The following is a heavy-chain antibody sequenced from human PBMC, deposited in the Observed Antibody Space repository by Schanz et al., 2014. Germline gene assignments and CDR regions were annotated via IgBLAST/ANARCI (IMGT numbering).Heavy chain of an antibody. D-gene: IGHD6-13*01. CDR3: ARGLIAAAGGAFDY. J-gene: IGHJ4*02. Sequence: EVHLVESGGGLVQPGGSLRLSCATSGLTFTSAWMTWVRQAPGKGLEWVSAINTGVNTYYADSVRGRFTMSRDNSKNTLYLQMNSLRAGDAAVYYCARGLIAAAGGAFDYWGQGTLVAVSA. CDR2: INTGVNT. CDR1: GLTFTSAW. V-gene: IGHV3-66*01.